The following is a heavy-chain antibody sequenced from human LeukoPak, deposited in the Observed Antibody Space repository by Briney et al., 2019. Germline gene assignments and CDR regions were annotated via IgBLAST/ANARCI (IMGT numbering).Heavy chain of an antibody. CDR1: GFTVSSDY. CDR2: LYSGGAT. J-gene: IGHJ4*02. Sequence: GGSLRLSCAASGFTVSSDYMSWVRQAPGKELQWVSILYSGGATYYADSVKGRFTISRDNSKNTLYLQMSSLRAEDTAVYFCARHRGSPIFVDYWGQGTLVTVSS. D-gene: IGHD3-3*01. V-gene: IGHV3-53*01. CDR3: ARHRGSPIFVDY.